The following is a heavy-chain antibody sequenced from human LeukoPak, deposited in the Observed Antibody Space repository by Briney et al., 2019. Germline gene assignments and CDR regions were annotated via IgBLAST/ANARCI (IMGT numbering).Heavy chain of an antibody. CDR2: INKDGGDK. J-gene: IGHJ4*02. CDR1: DFTFSSYW. CDR3: ARVGYNWDDDGVDY. V-gene: IGHV3-7*03. Sequence: GVSLRLSCAASDFTFSSYWKSWVRQAPGKGLEWVANINKDGGDKWYMDSVRGRFTISRDNSKNSLSLHMDSLRVEDTAVYYCARVGYNWDDDGVDYWGQGTMVTVSS. D-gene: IGHD1-1*01.